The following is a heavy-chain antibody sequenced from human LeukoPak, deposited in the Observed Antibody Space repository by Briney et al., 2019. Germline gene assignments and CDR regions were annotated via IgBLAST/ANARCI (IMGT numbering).Heavy chain of an antibody. CDR1: GFTVSINY. Sequence: PGGSLRLSCAASGFTVSINYMSWVRQAPGKGLEWVSVIYSGGSTYYADSVKGRFTISRDNAKNSVYLQMNSLRVEDTAVYYCAKDSCSSTSCYIAYWGQGTLVTVSS. CDR3: AKDSCSSTSCYIAY. J-gene: IGHJ4*02. D-gene: IGHD2-2*02. CDR2: IYSGGST. V-gene: IGHV3-66*01.